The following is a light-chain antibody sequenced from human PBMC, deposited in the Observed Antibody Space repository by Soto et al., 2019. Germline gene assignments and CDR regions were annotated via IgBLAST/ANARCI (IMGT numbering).Light chain of an antibody. CDR3: QQYDNVPLT. J-gene: IGKJ4*01. CDR1: QDITND. CDR2: EAS. Sequence: DIQMTQSPSSLSASVGDRVTITCQASQDITNDLNWYQQKPGKAPKVLIYEASNLETGVPPRFSGSGSGTDSTFTISSLQPEDIATYFCQQYDNVPLTFGGGTKVEIK. V-gene: IGKV1-33*01.